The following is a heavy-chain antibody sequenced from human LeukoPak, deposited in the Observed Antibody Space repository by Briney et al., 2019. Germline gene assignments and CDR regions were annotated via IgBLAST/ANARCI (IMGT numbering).Heavy chain of an antibody. CDR3: ASPFREYYYDSSGYSYLRN. CDR2: IIPIFGTA. J-gene: IGHJ4*02. Sequence: SVKVSCKASGGTFSSYAISWERQAPGQGLEWMGGIIPIFGTANYAQKFQGRVTITADESTSTAYMELSSLRSEDTAVYYCASPFREYYYDSSGYSYLRNWGQGTLVTVSS. D-gene: IGHD3-22*01. CDR1: GGTFSSYA. V-gene: IGHV1-69*13.